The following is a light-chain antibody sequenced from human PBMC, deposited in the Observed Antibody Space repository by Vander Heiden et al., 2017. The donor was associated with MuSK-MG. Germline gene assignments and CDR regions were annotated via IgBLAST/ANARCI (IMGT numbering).Light chain of an antibody. CDR2: AAS. Sequence: DIPMTTSPSPRSASVGDRVTITCRASQDIDSHVNWYQQKSGKAPEVLIFAASRLQSGVPARFSGSGSGTDFSLTITSLRPEDLATYYCQQSYSIPRTFGQGTRVEVK. J-gene: IGKJ1*01. CDR3: QQSYSIPRT. V-gene: IGKV1-39*01. CDR1: QDIDSH.